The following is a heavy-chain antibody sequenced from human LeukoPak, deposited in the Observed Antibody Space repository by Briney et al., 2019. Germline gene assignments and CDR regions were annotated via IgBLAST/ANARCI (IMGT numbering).Heavy chain of an antibody. Sequence: GASVKVSCKASGYIFTSYVLHWVRQAPGQGLEWMGWINTNTGNPTYAQGFTGRFVFSLDTSVSTAYLQISSLKADDTAMYCCARGDYETHGYQTRWGQGTLVTVSS. CDR1: GYIFTSYV. D-gene: IGHD3-22*01. CDR3: ARGDYETHGYQTR. V-gene: IGHV7-4-1*02. J-gene: IGHJ4*02. CDR2: INTNTGNP.